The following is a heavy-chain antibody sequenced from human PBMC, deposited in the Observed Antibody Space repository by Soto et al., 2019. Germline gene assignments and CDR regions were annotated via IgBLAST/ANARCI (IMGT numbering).Heavy chain of an antibody. Sequence: ASVKVSCKASGYTVTNYAIHWVRQAPGQRLERMGWINAGNGDTKYSQKLQGRVTITRDTSASIIYMELSSLRSEDTALYYCASAPQWSDAFDIWGQGTLVTVSS. CDR1: GYTVTNYA. CDR2: INAGNGDT. V-gene: IGHV1-3*01. CDR3: ASAPQWSDAFDI. D-gene: IGHD2-15*01. J-gene: IGHJ3*02.